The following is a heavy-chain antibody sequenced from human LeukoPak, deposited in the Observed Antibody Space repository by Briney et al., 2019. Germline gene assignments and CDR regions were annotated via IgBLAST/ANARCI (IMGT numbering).Heavy chain of an antibody. J-gene: IGHJ5*02. CDR3: AREQWLVRGGGSGWFDP. Sequence: EASVKVSCKASGYTFTGYYMHWVRQAPGQGLEWMGWINPNSGGTNYAQKFQGRVTMTRDTSISTAYMELSRLRSDDTAVYYCAREQWLVRGGGSGWFDPWGQGTLVTVSS. CDR1: GYTFTGYY. CDR2: INPNSGGT. V-gene: IGHV1-2*02. D-gene: IGHD6-19*01.